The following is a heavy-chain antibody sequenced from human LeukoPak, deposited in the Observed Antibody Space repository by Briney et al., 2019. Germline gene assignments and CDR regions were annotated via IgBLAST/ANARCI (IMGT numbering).Heavy chain of an antibody. Sequence: GGSLRLSCAASGFTFSNYWMHWVRQAPGKGLEWVSGISWNSGSIGYADSVKGRFTISRDNAKNSLYLQMNSLRAEDTALYYCAKDPSSGWYGGWFDPWGQGTLVTVSS. CDR2: ISWNSGSI. V-gene: IGHV3-9*01. J-gene: IGHJ5*02. CDR1: GFTFSNYW. D-gene: IGHD6-19*01. CDR3: AKDPSSGWYGGWFDP.